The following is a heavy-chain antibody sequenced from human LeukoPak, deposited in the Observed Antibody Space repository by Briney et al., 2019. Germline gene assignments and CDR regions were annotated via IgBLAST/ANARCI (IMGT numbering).Heavy chain of an antibody. D-gene: IGHD5-18*01. V-gene: IGHV3-74*01. CDR2: INSDGSST. J-gene: IGHJ4*02. Sequence: TGGSRRLSCAASGFTFSSYWMHWVRQAPGKGLVWVSRINSDGSSTSCADSVKGRFTISRDNAKNTLYLQMNSLRAEDTAVYYCARDGYSYGKTFDYWGQGTLVTVSS. CDR1: GFTFSSYW. CDR3: ARDGYSYGKTFDY.